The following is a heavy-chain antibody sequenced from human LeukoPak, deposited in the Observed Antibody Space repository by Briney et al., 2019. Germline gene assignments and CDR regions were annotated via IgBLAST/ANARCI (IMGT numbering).Heavy chain of an antibody. V-gene: IGHV3-30*18. J-gene: IGHJ6*02. D-gene: IGHD2-2*01. CDR3: AKDRLVRCSSNSCYSSGMDV. CDR1: GFTFGAYG. Sequence: QAGGSLRLSCAASGFTFGAYGMHWVRQAPGKGLEWVAVISYDGSNKYYADSVKGRFTISRDNSKNTLYLQMNSLRAEDTAVYYCAKDRLVRCSSNSCYSSGMDVWGQGTTVTVSS. CDR2: ISYDGSNK.